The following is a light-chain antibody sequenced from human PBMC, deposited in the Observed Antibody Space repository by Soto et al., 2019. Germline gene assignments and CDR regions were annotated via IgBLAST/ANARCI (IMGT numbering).Light chain of an antibody. CDR1: QSVSNY. CDR2: DVY. CDR3: QQRSPYHVT. V-gene: IGKV3-11*01. Sequence: EIVLTQSPATLSLSPGESATLSCRASQSVSNYLAWYQQKPGQAPRLIIYDVYNRASGIPARFSGSGSGTDFTLTISSLEPEDFGVYYCQQRSPYHVTFGPGTKVDI. J-gene: IGKJ3*01.